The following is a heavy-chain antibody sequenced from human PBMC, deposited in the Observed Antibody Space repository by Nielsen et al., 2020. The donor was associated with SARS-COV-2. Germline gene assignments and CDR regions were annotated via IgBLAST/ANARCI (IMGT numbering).Heavy chain of an antibody. V-gene: IGHV3-21*01. J-gene: IGHJ4*02. CDR3: ARDRGAVHDY. D-gene: IGHD3-10*01. CDR1: GFTFSSYS. Sequence: GGSLRLSCAASGFTFSSYSMNWVRQAPGKGLEWVSSISSSSSYIYYADSVKGRFTISRDNAKNSLYLQMHSLRAEDTAVYYCARDRGAVHDYWGQGTLVTVSS. CDR2: ISSSSSYI.